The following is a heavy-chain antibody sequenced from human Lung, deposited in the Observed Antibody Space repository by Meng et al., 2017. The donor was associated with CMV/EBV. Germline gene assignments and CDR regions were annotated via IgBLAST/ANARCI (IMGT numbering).Heavy chain of an antibody. CDR2: IRYDGSKE. D-gene: IGHD5-18*01. CDR1: GFIFSSYG. J-gene: IGHJ4*02. Sequence: GESLKISCAASGFIFSSYGMHWVRQAPGKGLEWVAFIRYDGSKEYYVDFVKGRFTISRDNTKNTLYLQMHSQRPGDTAVYYCAKERTRYNYGSETIDYWGQGTXVTVDS. V-gene: IGHV3-30*02. CDR3: AKERTRYNYGSETIDY.